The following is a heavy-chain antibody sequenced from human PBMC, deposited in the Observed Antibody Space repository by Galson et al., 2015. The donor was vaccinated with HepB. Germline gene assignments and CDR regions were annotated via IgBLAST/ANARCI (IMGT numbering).Heavy chain of an antibody. J-gene: IGHJ5*02. V-gene: IGHV3-30-3*01. CDR1: GFTFSSYA. CDR2: ISYDGSNK. Sequence: SLRLSCAASGFTFSSYAMHWVRQAPGKGLEWVAVISYDGSNKYYADSVKGRFTISRDNSKNTLYLQMNSLRAEDTAVYYCARDRGNNWFDPWGQGTLVTVSS. D-gene: IGHD3-10*01. CDR3: ARDRGNNWFDP.